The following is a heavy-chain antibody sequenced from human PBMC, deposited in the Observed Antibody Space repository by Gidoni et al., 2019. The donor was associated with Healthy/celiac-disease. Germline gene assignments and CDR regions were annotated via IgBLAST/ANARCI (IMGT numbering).Heavy chain of an antibody. CDR2: IKQDGSEK. Sequence: EVQLVESGGGLVQPGGSLRLSCAASGFTFSSYWMSWVRQAPGKGLEWVANIKQDGSEKYYVDSVKGRFTISRDNAKNSLYLQMNSLRAEDTAVYYCARDGGIVRAYGMDVWGQGTTVTVSS. D-gene: IGHD1-26*01. J-gene: IGHJ6*02. V-gene: IGHV3-7*03. CDR3: ARDGGIVRAYGMDV. CDR1: GFTFSSYW.